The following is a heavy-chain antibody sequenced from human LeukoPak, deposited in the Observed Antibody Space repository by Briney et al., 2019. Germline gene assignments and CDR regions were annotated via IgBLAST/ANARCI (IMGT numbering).Heavy chain of an antibody. Sequence: ASVKVSCKVSGYTLTELSMHWVRQAPGKGREWMGGFDPEDGETIYAQKFQGRVTMTEDTSTDTAYMELSSLRSEDTAVYYCATKRQFDWLPGLDYWGQGTLVTVSS. J-gene: IGHJ4*02. V-gene: IGHV1-24*01. CDR3: ATKRQFDWLPGLDY. CDR2: FDPEDGET. D-gene: IGHD3-9*01. CDR1: GYTLTELS.